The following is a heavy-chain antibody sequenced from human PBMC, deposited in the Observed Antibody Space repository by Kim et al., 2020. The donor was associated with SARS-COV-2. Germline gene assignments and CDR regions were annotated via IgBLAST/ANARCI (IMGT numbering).Heavy chain of an antibody. CDR3: ARGSTYYDFWSGYSGLYYFDY. Sequence: ASVKVSCKASGYTFTSYAMHWVRQAPGQRLEWMRWINAGNGNTKYSQKFQDRVTITRDTSASTAYMELSSLRSEDTAVYYCARGSTYYDFWSGYSGLYYFDYWGQGTLVTVSS. CDR1: GYTFTSYA. D-gene: IGHD3-3*01. V-gene: IGHV1-3*01. J-gene: IGHJ4*02. CDR2: INAGNGNT.